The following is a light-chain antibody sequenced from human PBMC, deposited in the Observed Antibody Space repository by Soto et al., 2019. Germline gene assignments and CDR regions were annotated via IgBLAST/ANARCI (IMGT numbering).Light chain of an antibody. J-gene: IGKJ5*01. CDR1: QSVSSN. Sequence: EVVMTQSPDSLSVSPWERATLSCRASQSVSSNLAWYQQELGQAPRLLIYGASTRATGISARFSGSGSGTEFTLTISSLQSEDFAIYYCQQYKNWPRTFGQGTRLEIK. CDR2: GAS. CDR3: QQYKNWPRT. V-gene: IGKV3-15*01.